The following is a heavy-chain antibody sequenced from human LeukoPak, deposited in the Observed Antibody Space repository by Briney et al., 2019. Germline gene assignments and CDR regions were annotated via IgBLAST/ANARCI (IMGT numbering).Heavy chain of an antibody. CDR2: ISGSGGST. CDR3: AKVSCSGGSCYSIDY. CDR1: GFTFSSYA. V-gene: IGHV3-23*01. J-gene: IGHJ4*02. Sequence: GGSLRLSCAASGFTFSSYAMSWVRQAPGKGLEWVSAISGSGGSTYYADSVKGRFTISGDNSKNTLYLQMNSLRAEDTAVYYCAKVSCSGGSCYSIDYWGQGTLVTVSS. D-gene: IGHD2-15*01.